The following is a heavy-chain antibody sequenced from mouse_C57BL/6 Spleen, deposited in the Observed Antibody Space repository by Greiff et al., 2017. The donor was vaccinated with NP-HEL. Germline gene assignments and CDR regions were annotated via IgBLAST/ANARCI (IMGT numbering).Heavy chain of an antibody. V-gene: IGHV5-16*01. CDR3: ARDGRLRQDYYAMDY. CDR1: GFTFSDYY. CDR2: INYDGSST. J-gene: IGHJ4*01. Sequence: EVKLVESEGGLVQPGSSMKLSCTASGFTFSDYYMAWVRQVPEKGLEWVANINYDGSSTYYLDSLKSRFIISRDNAKNILYLQMSSLKSEDTATYYCARDGRLRQDYYAMDYWGQGTSVTVSS. D-gene: IGHD2-2*01.